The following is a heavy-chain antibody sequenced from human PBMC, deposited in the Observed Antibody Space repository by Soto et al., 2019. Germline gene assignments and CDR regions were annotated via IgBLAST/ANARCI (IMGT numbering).Heavy chain of an antibody. CDR3: ARHVPAAGYYYGMDV. D-gene: IGHD2-2*01. V-gene: IGHV1-69*12. J-gene: IGHJ6*02. Sequence: QVQLVQSGAEVKKPGSSVKVSCKASGGTFSSYAISWVRQAPGQGLEWMGGIIPIFGTANYAQKFQGRVTITADESTSAAYMELSSLRSEDTALYYCARHVPAAGYYYGMDVWGQGTTVTVSS. CDR2: IIPIFGTA. CDR1: GGTFSSYA.